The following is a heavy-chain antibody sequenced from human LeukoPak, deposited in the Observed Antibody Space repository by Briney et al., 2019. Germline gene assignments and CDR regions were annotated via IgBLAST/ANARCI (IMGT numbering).Heavy chain of an antibody. V-gene: IGHV3-30*04. CDR3: ARRGGGVAGTFDY. CDR2: ISYDGSNE. J-gene: IGHJ4*02. Sequence: GGSLRLSCAASGFTFSSYVMHWVRQAPGKGLEWVAIISYDGSNEYYADSVKGRFTISRDNSKNSLYLQMNSLRAEDTAVYYCARRGGGVAGTFDYWGQGTLVTVSS. CDR1: GFTFSSYV. D-gene: IGHD6-19*01.